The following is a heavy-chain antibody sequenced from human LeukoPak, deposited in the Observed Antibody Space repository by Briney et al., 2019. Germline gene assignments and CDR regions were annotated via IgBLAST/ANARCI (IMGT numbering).Heavy chain of an antibody. Sequence: GGSLRLSCAASGFTVSSNYMSWVRQAPGKGLEWVSVIYSGGSTYYADSVTGRFAISRDNSKNTLYLQMNSLRAEDTAVYYCASTWSASANFDYWGQGTLVTVSS. D-gene: IGHD4/OR15-4a*01. CDR3: ASTWSASANFDY. CDR1: GFTVSSNY. V-gene: IGHV3-66*01. CDR2: IYSGGST. J-gene: IGHJ4*02.